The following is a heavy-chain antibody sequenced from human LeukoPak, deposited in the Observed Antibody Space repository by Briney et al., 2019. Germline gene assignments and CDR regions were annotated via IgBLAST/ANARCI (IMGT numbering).Heavy chain of an antibody. J-gene: IGHJ4*02. CDR1: GFTFSSYE. CDR2: ISYDGIDK. V-gene: IGHV3-30*18. Sequence: GGSLRLSCAASGFTFSSYEMNWVRQAPGKGLEWVAVISYDGIDKYYADSVKGRFTISRDNSKNTLYLQMNSLRSEDTALYYCAKGSCSSTTCLKTDWGQGTPVTVSS. D-gene: IGHD2-2*01. CDR3: AKGSCSSTTCLKTD.